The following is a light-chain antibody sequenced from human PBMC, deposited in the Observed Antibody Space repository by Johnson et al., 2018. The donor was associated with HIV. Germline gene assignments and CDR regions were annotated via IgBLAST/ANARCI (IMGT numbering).Light chain of an antibody. CDR2: DNN. CDR1: SSNIGNNY. V-gene: IGLV1-51*01. Sequence: QSVLTQTPSVSAAPGQKVTISCSGSSSNIGNNYVSWYQQLPGTAPKLLIYDNNKRPSGIPDRFSGSKSGTSATLGITGLQTGDEADYYCETWDSSLSAGGVFGTGTKVTVL. J-gene: IGLJ1*01. CDR3: ETWDSSLSAGGV.